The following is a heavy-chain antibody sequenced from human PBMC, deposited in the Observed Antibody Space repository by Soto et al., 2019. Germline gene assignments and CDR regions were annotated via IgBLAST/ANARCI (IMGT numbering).Heavy chain of an antibody. CDR1: GGSFSGYY. V-gene: IGHV4-34*01. D-gene: IGHD3-10*01. CDR3: ARGKGLVAAFNRVRGVSLDY. J-gene: IGHJ4*02. CDR2: INHSGST. Sequence: SETLSLTCAVYGGSFSGYYWSWIRQPPGKGLEWIGEINHSGSTNYNPSLKSRVTISVDTSKNQFSLKLSSVTAADTAVYYCARGKGLVAAFNRVRGVSLDYWAQGTLVTVSS.